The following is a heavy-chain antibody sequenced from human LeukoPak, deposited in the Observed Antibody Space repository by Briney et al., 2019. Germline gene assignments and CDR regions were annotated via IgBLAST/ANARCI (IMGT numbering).Heavy chain of an antibody. Sequence: AAVKVCCKASGYTFTSYGISWVRQAPGQGLEWMGWISAYNGNTNYAQKLRGRVTMTTDTSTSTAYMELRSLRSDDTAVYYCARDDYVWGSYRYLWFDPWGQGTLVTVSS. D-gene: IGHD3-16*02. CDR3: ARDDYVWGSYRYLWFDP. CDR1: GYTFTSYG. V-gene: IGHV1-18*01. CDR2: ISAYNGNT. J-gene: IGHJ5*02.